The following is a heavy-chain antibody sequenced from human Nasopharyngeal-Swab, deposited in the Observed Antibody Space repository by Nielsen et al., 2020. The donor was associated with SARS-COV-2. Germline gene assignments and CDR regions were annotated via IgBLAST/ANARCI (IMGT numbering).Heavy chain of an antibody. V-gene: IGHV4-59*01. CDR1: GGSISSYY. Sequence: SETLSLTCTVSGGSISSYYWSWIRQPPGKGLEWIGYIYYSGSTNYNPSLKSRVTISVDMSKNQFSLKLSSVTAADTAVYYCARDSGTRQYYDFWSGYDAYAFDIWGQGTMVTVSS. CDR2: IYYSGST. J-gene: IGHJ3*02. D-gene: IGHD3-3*01. CDR3: ARDSGTRQYYDFWSGYDAYAFDI.